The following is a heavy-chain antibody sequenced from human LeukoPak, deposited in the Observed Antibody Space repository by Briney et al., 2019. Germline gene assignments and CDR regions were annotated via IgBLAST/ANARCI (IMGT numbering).Heavy chain of an antibody. V-gene: IGHV3-7*01. CDR1: GFTFSIYW. CDR3: ARELPHNWFDP. J-gene: IGHJ5*02. Sequence: TGGSLRLSCAASGFTFSIYWMSWVRQAPGKGLEWVANVEQDGSEKYYVDSVKGRFTISRDNAKNSLYLQMDSLRAEDTAVYYCARELPHNWFDPWGQGTLVTVSS. CDR2: VEQDGSEK.